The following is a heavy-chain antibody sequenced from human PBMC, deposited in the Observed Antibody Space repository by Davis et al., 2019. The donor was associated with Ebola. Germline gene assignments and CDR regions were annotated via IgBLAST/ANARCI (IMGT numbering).Heavy chain of an antibody. CDR1: GFTFSNYG. V-gene: IGHV3-33*01. CDR2: IWYDGSNK. J-gene: IGHJ4*02. D-gene: IGHD3-16*01. CDR3: ARERLGADRLYDY. Sequence: GESLKISCAASGFTFSNYGMHWFRQAPGKGLEWVAVIWYDGSNKYYADSVKGRFTISRDNSKNTLYLQMNSLRAEDTAVYYCARERLGADRLYDYWGQGTLVTVSS.